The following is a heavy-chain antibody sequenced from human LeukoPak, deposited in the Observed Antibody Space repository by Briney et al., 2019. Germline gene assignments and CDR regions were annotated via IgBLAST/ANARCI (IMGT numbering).Heavy chain of an antibody. CDR2: IYHSGST. CDR1: GGSISSSNW. Sequence: KPSETLSLTCAVSGGSISSSNWWSWVRQPPGKGLEWIGEIYHSGSTNYNPSLKSRVTISVDKSKNQFSLKLSSVTAADTAVYYCAREYSGYDWYYYYYMDVWGKGTTVTVSS. D-gene: IGHD5-12*01. V-gene: IGHV4-4*02. J-gene: IGHJ6*03. CDR3: AREYSGYDWYYYYYMDV.